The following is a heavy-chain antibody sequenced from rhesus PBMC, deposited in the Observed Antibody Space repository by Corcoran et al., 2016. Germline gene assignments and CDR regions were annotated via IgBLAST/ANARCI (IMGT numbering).Heavy chain of an antibody. J-gene: IGHJ4*01. D-gene: IGHD5-24*01. CDR3: TKIQWVQLAAVIFYFDY. CDR2: IYGRCSST. V-gene: IGHV4-169*01. Sequence: QLQLQESGPGLVKPSETLSVTCAVSGGSISSSYWSWIRQAPGKGLGWIGYIYGRCSSTNYNPSPKSRVTLAVDTSKNQLSLKRSSVTAADTAVYYCTKIQWVQLAAVIFYFDYWGQGVLVTVSS. CDR1: GGSISSSY.